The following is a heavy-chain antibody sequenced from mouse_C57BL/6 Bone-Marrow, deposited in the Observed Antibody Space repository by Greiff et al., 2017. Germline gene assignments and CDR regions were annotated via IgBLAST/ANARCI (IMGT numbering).Heavy chain of an antibody. CDR2: IDPENGDT. J-gene: IGHJ1*03. CDR1: GFNIKDDY. Sequence: EVKLQESGAELVRPGASVKLSCTASGFNIKDDYMHWVKQRPEQGLEWIGWIDPENGDTEYASKFQGKATITADTSSNTAYLQLSSLTSEDTAVYYCTTREDYYGSSYWYFDVWGTGTTVTVSS. V-gene: IGHV14-4*01. CDR3: TTREDYYGSSYWYFDV. D-gene: IGHD1-1*01.